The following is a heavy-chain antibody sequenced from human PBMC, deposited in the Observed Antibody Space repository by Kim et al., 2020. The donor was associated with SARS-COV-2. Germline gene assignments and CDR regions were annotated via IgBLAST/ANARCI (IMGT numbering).Heavy chain of an antibody. Sequence: ASVKVSCKASGYTFTDYYIHWVRQAPGQGLEWMGRINPNGGGTSYAPKFQGRVTVTRDTSISTAYMELSSLRSDDTVVYYCARAKLGAVTAIDYWGQGTL. CDR1: GYTFTDYY. D-gene: IGHD2-21*02. CDR3: ARAKLGAVTAIDY. CDR2: INPNGGGT. V-gene: IGHV1-2*05. J-gene: IGHJ4*02.